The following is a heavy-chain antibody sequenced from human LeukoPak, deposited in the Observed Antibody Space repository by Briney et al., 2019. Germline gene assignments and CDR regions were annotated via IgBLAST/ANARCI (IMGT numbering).Heavy chain of an antibody. J-gene: IGHJ3*02. CDR3: ARATYDSSAVDAFDI. CDR2: TNTAGNTI. D-gene: IGHD3-22*01. CDR1: GFTFRDYF. Sequence: GGPLRLSCAASGFTFRDYFMSWIRQAPGKGLEWVAYTNTAGNTIYYADSMKGRFTISRDNAKNSLYLQMNTLRAEDTAVYYCARATYDSSAVDAFDIWGQGTIVTVSP. V-gene: IGHV3-11*01.